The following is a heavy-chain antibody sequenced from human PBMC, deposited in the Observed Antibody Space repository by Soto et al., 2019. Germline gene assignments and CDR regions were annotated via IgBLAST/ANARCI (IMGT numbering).Heavy chain of an antibody. J-gene: IGHJ6*03. CDR1: GFTFSGSA. CDR2: IRSKANSYAT. D-gene: IGHD4-17*01. CDR3: TSELTVTNLESLYYYYYMDV. V-gene: IGHV3-73*01. Sequence: EVQLVESGGGLVQPGGSLKLSCAASGFTFSGSAMHWVRQASGKGLEWVGRIRSKANSYATAYAASVKGRFTISRDGSKNTAYLQMNSLKTEDTAVYYCTSELTVTNLESLYYYYYMDVWGKGTTVTVSS.